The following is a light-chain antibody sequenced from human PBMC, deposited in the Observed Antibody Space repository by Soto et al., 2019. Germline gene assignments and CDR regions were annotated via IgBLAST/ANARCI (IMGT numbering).Light chain of an antibody. CDR1: QSVSSN. CDR2: GAS. V-gene: IGKV3-15*01. J-gene: IGKJ2*01. Sequence: EIVMTQSPATLSVSPGERATLSCRASQSVSSNLAWYQQKPGQAPRLLIYGASTRATGIPARFSGSRSGTXXXXXXXXXXXXXFXVXXXXQYNNWPYTFGQGTKLEIK. CDR3: XQYNNWPYT.